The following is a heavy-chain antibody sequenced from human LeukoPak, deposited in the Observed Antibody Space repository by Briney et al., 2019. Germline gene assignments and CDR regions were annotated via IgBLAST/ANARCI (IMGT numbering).Heavy chain of an antibody. V-gene: IGHV4-39*01. Sequence: SETLSLTCTVSGGSISSSSYYWGWIRQPPGKGLEWIGSIYYSGSTYYNPSLKSRVTISVDTSKNQFSLKLSSVTAADTAVYYCARHYSSGWSDYWVQGTLVTVSS. CDR1: GGSISSSSYY. D-gene: IGHD6-19*01. CDR3: ARHYSSGWSDY. J-gene: IGHJ4*02. CDR2: IYYSGST.